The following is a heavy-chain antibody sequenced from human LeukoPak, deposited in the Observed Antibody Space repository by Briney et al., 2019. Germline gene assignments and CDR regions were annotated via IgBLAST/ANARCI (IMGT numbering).Heavy chain of an antibody. CDR3: ASLTTVTQGYFDS. D-gene: IGHD4-17*01. CDR1: GGSISSYY. V-gene: IGHV4-59*08. Sequence: PSETLSLTCAVSGGSISSYYWSWIRQPPGKGLEWIGYIYYSGSTNYNPSLKSRLTISVDASKNQFSLKLSSVTATDTAVYYCASLTTVTQGYFDSWGQGTLVTVSS. CDR2: IYYSGST. J-gene: IGHJ4*02.